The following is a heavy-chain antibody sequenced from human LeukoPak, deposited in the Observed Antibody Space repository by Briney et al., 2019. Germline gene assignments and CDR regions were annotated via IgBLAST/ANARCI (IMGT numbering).Heavy chain of an antibody. D-gene: IGHD2-2*02. CDR1: GFTFSSYS. V-gene: IGHV3-21*01. CDR3: ARDGSLGYCSSTSCYKWAFDY. Sequence: PGGSLGLSCAASGFTFSSYSMNWVRQAPGKGLERVSSISSSSSYIYYADSVKGRFTISRDNAKNSLYLQMNSLRAEDTAVYYCARDGSLGYCSSTSCYKWAFDYWGQGTLVTVSS. J-gene: IGHJ4*02. CDR2: ISSSSSYI.